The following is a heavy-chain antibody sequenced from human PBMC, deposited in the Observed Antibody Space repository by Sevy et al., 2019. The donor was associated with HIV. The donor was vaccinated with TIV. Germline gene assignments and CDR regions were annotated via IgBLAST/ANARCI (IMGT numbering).Heavy chain of an antibody. V-gene: IGHV3-23*01. CDR2: ISGTGAGT. Sequence: GGSLRLSCAASGFAFDSYAMTWVRQAPGKGLEWVSGISGTGAGTYYADSVKGRFTISRDNSKNTVYLQMNSLRAEDTAVYYCAKDVRFGESEKPTFDYWGQGTLVTVSS. CDR3: AKDVRFGESEKPTFDY. J-gene: IGHJ4*02. D-gene: IGHD3-10*01. CDR1: GFAFDSYA.